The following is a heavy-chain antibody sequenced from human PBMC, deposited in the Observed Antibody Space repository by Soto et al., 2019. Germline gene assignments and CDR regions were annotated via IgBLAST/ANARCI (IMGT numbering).Heavy chain of an antibody. D-gene: IGHD7-27*01. V-gene: IGHV4-39*01. CDR2: IYYSGST. CDR3: AGQLTGDRHGAFDI. Sequence: SETLSLTCTVSGGSISSSSYYWGWIRQPPGKGLEWIGSIYYSGSTYYNPSLKSRVTISVDTSKNQFSLKLNSVTAADTAVYYCAGQLTGDRHGAFDIWGPGTMVTVSS. J-gene: IGHJ3*02. CDR1: GGSISSSSYY.